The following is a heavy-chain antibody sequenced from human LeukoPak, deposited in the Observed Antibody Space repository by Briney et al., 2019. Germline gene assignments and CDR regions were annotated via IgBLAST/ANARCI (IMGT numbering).Heavy chain of an antibody. Sequence: ASVKVSCKASGYIFTSYAMNWVRQAPGQGLEWMGWINTNTGNPTYAQGFTGRFVFSLDTSVSTAYLQISSLKAEDTAVYYCARRISVITTFWFDPWGQGTLVTVSS. V-gene: IGHV7-4-1*02. CDR2: INTNTGNP. J-gene: IGHJ5*02. CDR3: ARRISVITTFWFDP. CDR1: GYIFTSYA. D-gene: IGHD3-22*01.